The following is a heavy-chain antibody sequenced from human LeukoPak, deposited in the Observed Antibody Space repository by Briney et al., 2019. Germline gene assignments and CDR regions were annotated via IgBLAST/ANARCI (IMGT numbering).Heavy chain of an antibody. D-gene: IGHD1-26*01. V-gene: IGHV4-34*01. CDR1: GGSFSGYY. CDR3: ARDRGGSYYHFDS. Sequence: SETLSLTCAVYGGSFSGYYWSWIRQPPGKGLEWIGEINHSGSTNYNPSLKSRVIISVDTSKNQFSLKLSSVTAADTAVYYCARDRGGSYYHFDSWGQGTLVTVSS. CDR2: INHSGST. J-gene: IGHJ4*02.